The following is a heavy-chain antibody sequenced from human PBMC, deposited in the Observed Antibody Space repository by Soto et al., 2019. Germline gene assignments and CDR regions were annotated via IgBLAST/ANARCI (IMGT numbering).Heavy chain of an antibody. D-gene: IGHD2-8*02. V-gene: IGHV4-34*01. CDR2: INHSGST. CDR3: ARDKITGLFDY. J-gene: IGHJ4*02. CDR1: GGSFSGYY. Sequence: PSETPSPTCAVHGGSFSGYYWTWIRQPPGTGLEWIGEINHSGSTNYNPSLKSRVTISVDTSKNQFSLKLTSVTAADTAVYYCARDKITGLFDYWGQGTLVT.